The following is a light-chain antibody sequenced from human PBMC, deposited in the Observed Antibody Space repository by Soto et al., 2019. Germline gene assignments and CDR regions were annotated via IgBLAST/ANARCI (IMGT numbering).Light chain of an antibody. J-gene: IGKJ3*01. CDR3: QQADTFPFT. Sequence: IQMTQSPSSVSASVGDTVTITCRASQDISSLLAWYQHKPGKAPKLLIYAATTLQSGVPSRFSGSESGTEFTLTISSLQPDDFATYYCQQADTFPFTFGPGTKVDMK. CDR2: AAT. V-gene: IGKV1-12*01. CDR1: QDISSL.